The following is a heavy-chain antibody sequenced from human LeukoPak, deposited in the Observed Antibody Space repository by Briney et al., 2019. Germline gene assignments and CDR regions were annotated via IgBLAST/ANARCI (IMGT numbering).Heavy chain of an antibody. CDR2: INPNSGGT. CDR3: ARSRIRQPVGAAGY. Sequence: ASVKVSCKASGYTFTVYYMHWVRQAPGQGLEWMGRINPNSGGTNYAQKFQGRVTMTRDTSISTAYMELSRLRSDDTAVYYCARSRIRQPVGAAGYWGQGTLVTVSS. V-gene: IGHV1-2*06. J-gene: IGHJ4*02. CDR1: GYTFTVYY. D-gene: IGHD1-26*01.